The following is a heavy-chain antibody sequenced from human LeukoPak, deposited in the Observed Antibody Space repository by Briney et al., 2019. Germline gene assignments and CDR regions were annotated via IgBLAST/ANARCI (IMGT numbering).Heavy chain of an antibody. CDR1: GFTFSSYD. Sequence: GGSLRLSCAASGFTFSSYDMHWVRQATGKGLEWVSAIGTAGDTYYPGSVKGRFTISRENAKNSLYLQMNSLRAEDTAVYYCARVGATAGAPSGMDVWGQGTTVTVSS. D-gene: IGHD1-26*01. J-gene: IGHJ6*02. V-gene: IGHV3-13*01. CDR2: IGTAGDT. CDR3: ARVGATAGAPSGMDV.